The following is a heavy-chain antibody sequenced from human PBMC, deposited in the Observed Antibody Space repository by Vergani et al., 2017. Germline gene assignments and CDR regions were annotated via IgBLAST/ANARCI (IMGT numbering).Heavy chain of an antibody. D-gene: IGHD3-3*01. Sequence: EVQLLESGGGLVQPGGSLRLSCAASGFTFSSYAMSWVRQAPGKGLEWVSATSGSGGSTYYADSVKGRFTISRDNSKNTLYLQMNSLRAEDTAVYYCAKGRAYYDFWSGYYYFDYWGQGTLVTVSS. CDR3: AKGRAYYDFWSGYYYFDY. J-gene: IGHJ4*02. V-gene: IGHV3-23*01. CDR1: GFTFSSYA. CDR2: TSGSGGST.